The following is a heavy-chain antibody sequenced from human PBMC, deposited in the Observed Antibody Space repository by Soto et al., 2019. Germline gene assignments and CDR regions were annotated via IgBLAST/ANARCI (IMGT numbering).Heavy chain of an antibody. J-gene: IGHJ4*02. CDR1: GFTFSRYD. D-gene: IGHD1-26*01. CDR3: AKNSDYSGFDY. Sequence: PGGALRLSCAASGFTFSRYDMHWVRQAPGKGLQWVAVMPYDGSNKYYADSVKGRFTISRDNSKNTLYLQMNSLSPEDTAVYYCAKNSDYSGFDYWGQGT. V-gene: IGHV3-30*18. CDR2: MPYDGSNK.